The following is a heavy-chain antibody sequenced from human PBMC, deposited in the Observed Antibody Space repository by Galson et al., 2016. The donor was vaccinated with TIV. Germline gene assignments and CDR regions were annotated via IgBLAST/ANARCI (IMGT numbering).Heavy chain of an antibody. V-gene: IGHV1-46*03. Sequence: SVKVSCKASGYTFTRYYMHWTRQAPGQGLEWMGVIDPSGGSTTYAQKFQGRVTMTRDTSTSTVYMELSSLTSEDTAVYYCATYGSGRQASFDFWGQGTLVTVSS. J-gene: IGHJ4*02. CDR2: IDPSGGST. CDR3: ATYGSGRQASFDF. D-gene: IGHD3-10*01. CDR1: GYTFTRYY.